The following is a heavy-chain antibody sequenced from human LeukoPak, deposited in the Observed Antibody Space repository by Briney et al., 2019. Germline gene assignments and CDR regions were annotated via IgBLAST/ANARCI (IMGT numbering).Heavy chain of an antibody. CDR3: ARQTIVGATISPPDY. V-gene: IGHV1-8*03. CDR1: GYTFTSYD. D-gene: IGHD1-26*01. J-gene: IGHJ4*02. Sequence: EASVKVSCKASGYTFTSYDINWVRQATGQGLEWMGWMNPNSGNTGYAQKFQGRVTITRNTSISTAYMELSRLRSDDTAVYYCARQTIVGATISPPDYWGQGTLVTVSS. CDR2: MNPNSGNT.